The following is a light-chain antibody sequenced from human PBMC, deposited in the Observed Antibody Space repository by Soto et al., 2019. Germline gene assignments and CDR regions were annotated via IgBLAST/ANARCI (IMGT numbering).Light chain of an antibody. CDR1: QGISSY. J-gene: IGKJ1*01. CDR3: HQYYSYPWT. V-gene: IGKV1-8*01. CDR2: AAS. Sequence: AIRMTQSPSSLSASTGDRVTITCRASQGISSYLAWYQQKPGKAPKLLIYAASTLQSGVPSRFSGSGSGTDFTLTISCLQSEDFATYYCHQYYSYPWTFGQGTKVDSK.